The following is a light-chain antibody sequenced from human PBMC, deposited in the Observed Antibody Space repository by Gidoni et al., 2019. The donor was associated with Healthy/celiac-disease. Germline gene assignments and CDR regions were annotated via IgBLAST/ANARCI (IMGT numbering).Light chain of an antibody. CDR1: QRVSSCY. V-gene: IGKV3-20*01. Sequence: EIVLTQSPGTLSLSPGDRATLSCRASQRVSSCYLAWYQQKPGQAPRLLIYGASSRATGIPDRFSGSGSGTDFTLTISRLEPEDFAVYYCQQYGSSPYTFGQXTKLEIK. CDR3: QQYGSSPYT. J-gene: IGKJ2*01. CDR2: GAS.